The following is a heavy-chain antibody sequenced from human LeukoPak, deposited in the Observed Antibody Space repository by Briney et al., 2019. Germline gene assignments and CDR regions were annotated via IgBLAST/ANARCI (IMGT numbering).Heavy chain of an antibody. V-gene: IGHV3-21*01. D-gene: IGHD6-13*01. CDR3: ARGGIGAAGTDFDY. Sequence: ETLSLTCTASGGSISTSSYYWGWIRQAPGKGLEWVSSISSSSSYIYYADSVKGRFTISRDNAKNSLYLQMNSLRAEDTAVHYCARGGIGAAGTDFDYWGQGTLVTVSS. CDR1: GGSISTSSYY. CDR2: ISSSSSYI. J-gene: IGHJ4*02.